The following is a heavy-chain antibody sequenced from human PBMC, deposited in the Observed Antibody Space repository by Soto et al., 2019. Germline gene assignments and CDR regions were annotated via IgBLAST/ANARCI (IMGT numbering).Heavy chain of an antibody. Sequence: SETLSLTCAVYGGSFSGYYWSWIRQPPGKGLEWIGEINHSGSTNYNPSLKSRVTISVDTSKNQFSLKLSSVTAADTAVYYCARGGVSVQVEYWGQGTLVTVSS. CDR1: GGSFSGYY. CDR2: INHSGST. V-gene: IGHV4-34*01. D-gene: IGHD2-21*01. J-gene: IGHJ4*02. CDR3: ARGGVSVQVEY.